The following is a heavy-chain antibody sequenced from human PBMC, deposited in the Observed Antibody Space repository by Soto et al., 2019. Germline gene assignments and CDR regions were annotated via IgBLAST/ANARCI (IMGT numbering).Heavy chain of an antibody. J-gene: IGHJ6*02. CDR2: IYYSGST. CDR1: GDSINSYH. CDR3: ARENYLYSSSGFYYYDMDV. Sequence: SETLSLTCTVSGDSINSYHWSWIRQPPGKGLEWIGYIYYSGSTNYNPSLRSRATISVDMSKNQFSLELTSVTAADTAVYYCARENYLYSSSGFYYYDMDVWGQGTMVT. D-gene: IGHD6-13*01. V-gene: IGHV4-59*01.